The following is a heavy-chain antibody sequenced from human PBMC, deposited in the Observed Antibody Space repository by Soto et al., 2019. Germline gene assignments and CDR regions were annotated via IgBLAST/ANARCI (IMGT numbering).Heavy chain of an antibody. CDR2: ISAYNGNT. V-gene: IGHV1-18*01. CDR3: ARGSGCCRYYNYYYGMDV. D-gene: IGHD2-15*01. CDR1: GYTFTSYG. Sequence: GASVKVSCKASGYTFTSYGISWVRQAPGQGLEWMGWISAYNGNTNYAQKLQGRVTMTTDTSTSTAYMVLRSLRSDDTAVYYCARGSGCCRYYNYYYGMDVWGQGTTVTVSS. J-gene: IGHJ6*02.